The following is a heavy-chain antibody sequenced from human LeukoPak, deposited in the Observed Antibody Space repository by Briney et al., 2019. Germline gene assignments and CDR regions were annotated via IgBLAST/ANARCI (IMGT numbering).Heavy chain of an antibody. Sequence: GGSLRLSCAASGFTFSSYSMNWVRQAPGKGLEWVSSISSSSSYIYYAVSVKGRFTISRDNAKNSLYPQMNSLRAEDTAVYYCARHDRGGQQLVLRWPYYFDYWGQGTLVTVSS. CDR1: GFTFSSYS. J-gene: IGHJ4*02. CDR3: ARHDRGGQQLVLRWPYYFDY. V-gene: IGHV3-21*01. CDR2: ISSSSSYI. D-gene: IGHD6-13*01.